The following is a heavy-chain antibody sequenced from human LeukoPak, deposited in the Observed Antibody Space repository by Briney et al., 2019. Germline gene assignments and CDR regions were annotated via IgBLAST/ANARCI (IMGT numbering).Heavy chain of an antibody. V-gene: IGHV1-18*01. CDR3: ARALVYGDYPFFQL. CDR2: INVYNGNA. CDR1: GYTFTTYE. Sequence: ASVKVSCKASGYTFTTYEITWGPQAPGQGLEWMGRINVYNGNANYAQKFQGRVTMTTDTSTSTAYMEERSLRPDDTAVYYCARALVYGDYPFFQLGGRGTLVTVSS. D-gene: IGHD3-10*02. J-gene: IGHJ4*02.